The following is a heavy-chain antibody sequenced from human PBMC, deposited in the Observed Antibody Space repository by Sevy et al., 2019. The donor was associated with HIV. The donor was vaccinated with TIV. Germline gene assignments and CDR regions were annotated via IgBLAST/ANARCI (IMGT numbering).Heavy chain of an antibody. CDR1: GYTFSTYR. J-gene: IGHJ4*02. V-gene: IGHV1-18*01. CDR3: ARACCSGGRCYSLAY. D-gene: IGHD2-15*01. Sequence: ASVKVSCKVSGYTFSTYRITWVRQAPGQGLEWMGWISPHNGDTNYARKLQGKVSMNTDTSTTTAYMELRGLTSDDTALYYCARACCSGGRCYSLAYWGQGTLVTVSS. CDR2: ISPHNGDT.